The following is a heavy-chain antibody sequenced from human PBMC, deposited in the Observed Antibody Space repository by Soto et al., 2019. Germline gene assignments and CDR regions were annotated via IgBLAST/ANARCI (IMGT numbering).Heavy chain of an antibody. CDR1: GFTVSSNY. CDR2: MYSGGST. V-gene: IGHV3-53*01. J-gene: IGHJ6*02. CDR3: ARDGDSPYGMDV. D-gene: IGHD3-22*01. Sequence: EVQLVESGGGLIQPGGSLRLSCAASGFTVSSNYMSWVRQAPGKGLEWVSVMYSGGSTYYADSVKGRLTISRDNSKNTLDLQMNSLRAEDTAVYYCARDGDSPYGMDVWGQGTTVTVSS.